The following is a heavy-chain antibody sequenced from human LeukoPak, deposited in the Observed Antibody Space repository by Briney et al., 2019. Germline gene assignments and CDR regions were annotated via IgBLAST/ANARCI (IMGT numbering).Heavy chain of an antibody. J-gene: IGHJ4*02. CDR2: INTDGSTT. Sequence: GGSLRLSCASSGFTFSTYWMHGLRQAPRKGLVGDSRINTDGSTTDYADSVKGRFTMSRDNAKNTLYLQMSSLRAEDTALYYCARDPVGAAGDSDYWGQGTLVPVAS. V-gene: IGHV3-74*01. D-gene: IGHD1-26*01. CDR1: GFTFSTYW. CDR3: ARDPVGAAGDSDY.